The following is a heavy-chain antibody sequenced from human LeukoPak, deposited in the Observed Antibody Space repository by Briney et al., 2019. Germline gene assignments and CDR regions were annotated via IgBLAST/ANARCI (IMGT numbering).Heavy chain of an antibody. D-gene: IGHD1-26*01. CDR2: IYYSGTT. CDR1: GGSISSYY. Sequence: PSETLSLTCTVSGGSISSYYWSWIRQPPGKGLEWIGYIYYSGTTKYNPSLKSRVTISVDTSKNQFSLKLSSVTAADTAVYYCARYAGSHFLYWGQGILVTVSS. J-gene: IGHJ4*02. V-gene: IGHV4-59*08. CDR3: ARYAGSHFLY.